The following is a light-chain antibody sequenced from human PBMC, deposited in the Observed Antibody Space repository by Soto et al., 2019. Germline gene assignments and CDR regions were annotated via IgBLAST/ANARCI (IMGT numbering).Light chain of an antibody. CDR1: NSDVGGYDF. V-gene: IGLV2-14*01. CDR2: EVS. CDR3: SSYTSSNTLYV. Sequence: QSALTQPASVSGSPGQSITISCTGTNSDVGGYDFVSWYQQHTGKAPKLVIYEVSNRPSGVSNRFSGSKSGNTASLTISGLQAEDEADYYCSSYTSSNTLYVFGTGTKLTVL. J-gene: IGLJ1*01.